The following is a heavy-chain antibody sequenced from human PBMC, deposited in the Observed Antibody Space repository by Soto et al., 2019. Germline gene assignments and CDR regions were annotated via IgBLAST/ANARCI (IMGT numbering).Heavy chain of an antibody. V-gene: IGHV3-23*01. Sequence: EVQLLESWGDLVQPGGSLRLVCAASGFTFSNSGMRWVRHAPGQGLEWVSSIGPSGNTYYSDAVKGRFTISRDISKNTLFLQMDSLRAEDTATYSCAKLIPHSYFNVMDVWGQWTTVTVSS. CDR1: GFTFSNSG. D-gene: IGHD1-26*01. CDR2: IGPSGNT. J-gene: IGHJ6*02. CDR3: AKLIPHSYFNVMDV.